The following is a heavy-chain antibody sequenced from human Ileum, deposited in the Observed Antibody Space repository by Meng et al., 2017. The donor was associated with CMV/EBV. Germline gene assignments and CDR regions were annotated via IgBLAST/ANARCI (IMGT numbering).Heavy chain of an antibody. Sequence: NYDISWVRQATGQGLEWMGWMNPNSGHTGSAQKFQGRVTMTRNTSITTAYMELSSLRSDDTAVYYCTRDLRGGYQGMGELRNNWFDPWGQGTLVTVSS. J-gene: IGHJ5*02. CDR2: MNPNSGHT. D-gene: IGHD2-2*01. V-gene: IGHV1-8*01. CDR3: TRDLRGGYQGMGELRNNWFDP. CDR1: NYD.